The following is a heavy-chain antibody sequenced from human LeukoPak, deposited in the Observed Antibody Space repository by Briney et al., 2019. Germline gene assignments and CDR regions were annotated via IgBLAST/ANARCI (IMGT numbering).Heavy chain of an antibody. D-gene: IGHD5-12*01. CDR1: GFTFSDYY. Sequence: GGSLRLSCAASGFTFSDYYMSWIRQAPGKGLEWVSYISSSSSYTNYADSVKGRFTISRDNAKNSLYLQMNSLRAEDTAVYYCARASGYDRYSFAYWGQGPLATVPS. J-gene: IGHJ4*02. V-gene: IGHV3-11*06. CDR3: ARASGYDRYSFAY. CDR2: ISSSSSYT.